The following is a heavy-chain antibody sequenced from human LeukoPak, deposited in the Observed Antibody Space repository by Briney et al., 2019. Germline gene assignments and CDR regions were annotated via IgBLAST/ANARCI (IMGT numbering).Heavy chain of an antibody. CDR3: AREWHHVFDY. Sequence: MASETLSLTCTVSGGSINSRNYFWGWIRQPPGKGLEWIGSIKYSGSTYYKPSLQSRVTISVDTSKNQFSLKLRSVTAADTAVYYCAREWHHVFDYWGQGNLVTVSS. V-gene: IGHV4-39*07. CDR2: IKYSGST. D-gene: IGHD5-12*01. CDR1: GGSINSRNYF. J-gene: IGHJ4*02.